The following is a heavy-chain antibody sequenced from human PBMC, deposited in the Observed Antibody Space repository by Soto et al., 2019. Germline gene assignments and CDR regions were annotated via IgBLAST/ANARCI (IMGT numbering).Heavy chain of an antibody. CDR1: GGTFNTHT. CDR3: ATSYGSGSSHFDS. J-gene: IGHJ4*02. V-gene: IGHV1-69*02. D-gene: IGHD3-10*01. CDR2: IIPMLGMS. Sequence: QVHLVQFGAEVREPGSSVKVSCTASGGTFNTHTISWVRQAPGLGLEWMGRIIPMLGMSNSPQKFQGRVSXTXEXXTSTVYMALTRLTSDDTAVYYCATSYGSGSSHFDSWGQGTLVTVSS.